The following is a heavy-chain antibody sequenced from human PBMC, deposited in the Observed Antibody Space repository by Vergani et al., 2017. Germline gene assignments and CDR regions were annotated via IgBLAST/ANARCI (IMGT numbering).Heavy chain of an antibody. CDR1: GGSFNTYY. CDR2: IYSTGST. Sequence: QVQLEESGPGLVKPSETLSLTCTVSGGSFNTYYWSWIRQSPGKGLEWIGYIYSTGSTNYNPSLNSRVNMSVDTSKNQFSLKLRSVAAADTAVYFCARVRYRVEAATGYRLEGMDIWGQGTTVTISS. V-gene: IGHV4-59*13. J-gene: IGHJ6*02. D-gene: IGHD3-9*01. CDR3: ARVRYRVEAATGYRLEGMDI.